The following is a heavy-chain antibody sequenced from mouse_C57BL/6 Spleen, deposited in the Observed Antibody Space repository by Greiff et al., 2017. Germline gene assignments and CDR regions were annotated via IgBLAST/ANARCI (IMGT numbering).Heavy chain of an antibody. J-gene: IGHJ2*01. CDR1: GYTFTDYE. Sequence: VQLVESGAELVRPGASVTLSCKASGYTFTDYEMHWVKQTPVHGLEWIGAIDPETGGTAYNQKFKGKAILAADKSSSTAYMELRSLTSENSAVYYCTRSTATVVDYYFDYWGQGTTLTVSS. CDR3: TRSTATVVDYYFDY. D-gene: IGHD1-1*01. CDR2: IDPETGGT. V-gene: IGHV1-15*01.